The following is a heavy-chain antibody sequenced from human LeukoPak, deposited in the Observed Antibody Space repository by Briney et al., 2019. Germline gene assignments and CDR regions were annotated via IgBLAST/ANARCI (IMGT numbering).Heavy chain of an antibody. Sequence: SETLSLTCTVSGGSISSYYWSWIRQPPGKGLEWIGYIYYSGSTNYNPSLKSRVTISVDSSKNQFSLKLSSVTAADTAGYYWARDRNCSGGSCYHDAFDIWGQGTMVTVSS. CDR3: ARDRNCSGGSCYHDAFDI. CDR1: GGSISSYY. D-gene: IGHD2-15*01. V-gene: IGHV4-59*01. CDR2: IYYSGST. J-gene: IGHJ3*02.